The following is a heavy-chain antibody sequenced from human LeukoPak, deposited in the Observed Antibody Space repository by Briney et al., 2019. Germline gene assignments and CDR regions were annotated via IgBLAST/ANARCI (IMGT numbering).Heavy chain of an antibody. CDR1: GFTFTSSA. CDR2: IVVGSGNT. V-gene: IGHV1-58*01. CDR3: AADRRYYDSSGYYGAFDI. Sequence: SVKVSCTASGFTFTSSAVQWVRQARGQRLEWIGWIVVGSGNTNYAQKFQERVTITRDMSTSTAYMELSSLRSEDTAVYYCAADRRYYDSSGYYGAFDIWGQGTMVTVSS. D-gene: IGHD3-22*01. J-gene: IGHJ3*02.